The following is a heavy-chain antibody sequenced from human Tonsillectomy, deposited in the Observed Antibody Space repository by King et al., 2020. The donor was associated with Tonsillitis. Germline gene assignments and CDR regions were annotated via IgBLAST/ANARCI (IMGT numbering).Heavy chain of an antibody. J-gene: IGHJ4*02. V-gene: IGHV4-61*02. Sequence: QLQESGPGMEKPSQTLSLICTVSGGSISTGSYYWSWILQPAGKGLEWIGRICSSGSTNYNPSLKSRVFMSVDTSKNQFSLRLSSVAAADTAVYYCAREATYYFNSGSYPDVWGQGSLVTVSS. CDR2: ICSSGST. D-gene: IGHD3-10*01. CDR1: GGSISTGSYY. CDR3: AREATYYFNSGSYPDV.